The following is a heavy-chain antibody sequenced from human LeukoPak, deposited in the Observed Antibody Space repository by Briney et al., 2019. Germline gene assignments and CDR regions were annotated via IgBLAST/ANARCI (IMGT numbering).Heavy chain of an antibody. CDR1: GFSFSSYW. D-gene: IGHD5-24*01. Sequence: GGSLRLSCAASGFSFSSYWMHWVRQAPGKGLVWVSRINNDGTATVYADSVKGRFTISRDNAKNSLYLQMNSLRAEDTAVYYCARVVGYNDYWGQGTLVTVSS. CDR2: INNDGTAT. V-gene: IGHV3-74*01. CDR3: ARVVGYNDY. J-gene: IGHJ4*02.